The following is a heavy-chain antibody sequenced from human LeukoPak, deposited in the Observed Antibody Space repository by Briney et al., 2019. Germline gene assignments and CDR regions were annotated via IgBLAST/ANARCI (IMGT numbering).Heavy chain of an antibody. CDR1: GFTFSSYS. J-gene: IGHJ6*04. D-gene: IGHD1-20*01. CDR2: ISSSSSYI. Sequence: MTGGSLRLSCAASGFTFSSYSMNWVRQAPGKGLEWVSSISSSSSYIYYADSVKGRFTISRDNAKNSLYLQMNSLRAEDTAVYYCARLDFNWNPQDVWGKGTTVTVSS. V-gene: IGHV3-21*01. CDR3: ARLDFNWNPQDV.